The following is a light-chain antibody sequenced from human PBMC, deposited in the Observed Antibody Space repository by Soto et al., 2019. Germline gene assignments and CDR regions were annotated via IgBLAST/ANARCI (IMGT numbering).Light chain of an antibody. CDR3: HQNNKWHQT. J-gene: IGKJ2*01. CDR1: QSVSSN. CDR2: GAS. V-gene: IGKV3-15*01. Sequence: EIVMTQSPATLSVSPGERATLSCRASQSVSSNLAWYQQRRGQAPRLLIYGASTRATGIPTRFSGSGSGPEFTLTISSLQSEDSAVYYCHQNNKWHQTFGQGTKLEIK.